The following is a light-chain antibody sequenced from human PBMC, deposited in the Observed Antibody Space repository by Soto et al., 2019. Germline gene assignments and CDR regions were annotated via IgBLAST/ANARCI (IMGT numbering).Light chain of an antibody. V-gene: IGLV2-14*01. Sequence: QSALTQPASVSGSPGQSITISCTGTSSDVGGYNYVSWYQQHPGKAPKLMIYDVSNRPSGVSNRFSGSKSGNTASLTISGLQADDEADYYCISYTSSSLYVFGTGTKLTVL. CDR3: ISYTSSSLYV. CDR2: DVS. CDR1: SSDVGGYNY. J-gene: IGLJ1*01.